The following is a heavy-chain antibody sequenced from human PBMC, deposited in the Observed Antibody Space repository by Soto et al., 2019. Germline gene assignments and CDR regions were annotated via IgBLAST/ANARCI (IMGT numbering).Heavy chain of an antibody. V-gene: IGHV3-23*01. CDR1: GITFRSRA. D-gene: IGHD3-10*01. Sequence: EEQLLESGGDLVQPGGSLRLSCVASGITFRSRAMSWVRQAPGEGLEWVSAISGSGGSTYYADSVKGRFTISRDNSKNTLYLQMNSLRAEDTAVYYCAKAFITMVRGVNAAFDIWGQGTMVTVSS. CDR3: AKAFITMVRGVNAAFDI. CDR2: ISGSGGST. J-gene: IGHJ3*02.